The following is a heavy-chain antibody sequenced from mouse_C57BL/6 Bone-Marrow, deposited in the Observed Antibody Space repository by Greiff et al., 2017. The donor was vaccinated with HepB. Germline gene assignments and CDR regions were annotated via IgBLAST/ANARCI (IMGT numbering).Heavy chain of an antibody. CDR2: INPNNGGT. CDR1: GYTFTDYN. J-gene: IGHJ3*01. D-gene: IGHD1-1*01. Sequence: EVQLVESGPELVKPGASVKIPCKASGYTFTDYNMDWVKQSHGKSLEWIGDINPNNGGTIYNQKFKGKATLTVDKSSSAAYMELRSLTSEDTAVYDGARGRDGSSPWFAYWGQGTLVTVAA. CDR3: ARGRDGSSPWFAY. V-gene: IGHV1-18*01.